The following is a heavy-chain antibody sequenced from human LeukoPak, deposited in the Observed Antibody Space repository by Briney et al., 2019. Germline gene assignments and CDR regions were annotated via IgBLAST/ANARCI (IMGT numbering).Heavy chain of an antibody. CDR2: ISTSSSYI. Sequence: PGGSLRLSCAASGFTSSSYNMNWVRQAPGKGLEWVSFISTSSSYIYYADSVKGRFTISRDNAKNSLYLQMNSLRAEDTAVYYCARAADSSGYLLAYFDYWGQGTLVTVSS. CDR1: GFTSSSYN. V-gene: IGHV3-21*01. CDR3: ARAADSSGYLLAYFDY. D-gene: IGHD3-22*01. J-gene: IGHJ4*02.